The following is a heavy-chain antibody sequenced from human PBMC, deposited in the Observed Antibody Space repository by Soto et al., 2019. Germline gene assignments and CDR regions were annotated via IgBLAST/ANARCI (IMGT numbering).Heavy chain of an antibody. Sequence: ASVKVSCKASGYTYISYSMHWVRQAPGQRLEWMGWINVGNGNTKYSQNFQGRVTINQDTSASTAYMELSSLTSEDTAVYYCARHTPAISISDHWGQGTLVTVSS. CDR2: INVGNGNT. CDR3: ARHTPAISISDH. D-gene: IGHD2-15*01. J-gene: IGHJ4*02. CDR1: GYTYISYS. V-gene: IGHV1-3*01.